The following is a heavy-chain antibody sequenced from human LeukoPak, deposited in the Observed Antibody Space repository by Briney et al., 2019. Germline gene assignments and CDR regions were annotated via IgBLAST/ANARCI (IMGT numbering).Heavy chain of an antibody. J-gene: IGHJ3*02. CDR2: ISWNSGSI. Sequence: GGSLRLSCAASGFTFDDYAMHWVRQAPGKGLEWVSGISWNSGSIGYADSVKGRFTISRDNAKNSPYLQMNSLRAEDTALYYCAKDFVGAIQAFDIWGQGTMVTVSS. CDR3: AKDFVGAIQAFDI. CDR1: GFTFDDYA. V-gene: IGHV3-9*01. D-gene: IGHD1-26*01.